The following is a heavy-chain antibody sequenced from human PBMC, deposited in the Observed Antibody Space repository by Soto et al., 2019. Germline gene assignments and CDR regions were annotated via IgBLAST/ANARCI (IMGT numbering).Heavy chain of an antibody. CDR3: ARCSLVVVPAPGFDP. CDR2: IYYSGTT. Sequence: QVQLRESGPGLVKPSETLSLTCTVSGGSISSGGYYWSWIRQHPGKGLEWIGYIYYSGTTYYNPSLKSRVTISVDTSKNQFSLKLSSVSAADTALYYCARCSLVVVPAPGFDPWGRGTLVTVSS. J-gene: IGHJ5*02. V-gene: IGHV4-31*03. D-gene: IGHD2-2*01. CDR1: GGSISSGGYY.